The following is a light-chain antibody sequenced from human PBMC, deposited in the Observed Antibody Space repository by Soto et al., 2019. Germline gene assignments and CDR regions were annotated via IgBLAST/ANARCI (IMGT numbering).Light chain of an antibody. CDR1: QSVSSSY. J-gene: IGKJ1*01. CDR3: QQYGSSPRT. V-gene: IGKV3-20*01. Sequence: ENVLTQSPGTLSLSPGERDTISCRASQSVSSSYLAWYQQKPGQAPRLLIYDASSRATGIPDRFSGSGSGTDFTLTISRLEPEDFAVYYCQQYGSSPRTFGQGTKV. CDR2: DAS.